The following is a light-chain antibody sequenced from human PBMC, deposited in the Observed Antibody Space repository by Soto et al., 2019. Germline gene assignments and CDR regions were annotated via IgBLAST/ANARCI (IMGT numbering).Light chain of an antibody. V-gene: IGLV2-14*01. J-gene: IGLJ2*01. CDR3: NSYTVSRTVI. CDR2: EVA. CDR1: SSDVGAHDF. Sequence: QSALTQPASVSGSPGQSITISCSGTSSDVGAHDFVSWYQHHPDKAPKVIIFEVAKRPSGVSNRFSGSKTGNTASLTISGLQAEDEAYYYCNSYTVSRTVIFGGGTKLTVL.